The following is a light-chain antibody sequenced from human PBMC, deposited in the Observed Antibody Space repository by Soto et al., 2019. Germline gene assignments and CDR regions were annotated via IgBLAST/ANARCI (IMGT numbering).Light chain of an antibody. V-gene: IGLV2-14*01. Sequence: QSVLTQPASVSGSPGQSITISCTGTITDIGAYNYVSWYQQHPGKAPKLLIYRVSSRPSGVSNRFSGSKSGNAAYLTISGLQADDEAEYYCSSYTSSITPYVFGTGTKVTVL. J-gene: IGLJ1*01. CDR2: RVS. CDR1: ITDIGAYNY. CDR3: SSYTSSITPYV.